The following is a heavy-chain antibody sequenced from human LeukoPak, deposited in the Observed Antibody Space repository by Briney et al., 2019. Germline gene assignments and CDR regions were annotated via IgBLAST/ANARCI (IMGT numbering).Heavy chain of an antibody. CDR3: ARVGCSGGSCRVFDY. Sequence: GGSLRLSCAASGFTVSSNYMSWVHQAPGKGLEWVSVSYSGGSTYYADSVKGRFTISRDNSKNTLYLQMNSLRAEDTGVYYCARVGCSGGSCRVFDYWGQGTLVTVSS. J-gene: IGHJ4*02. CDR1: GFTVSSNY. V-gene: IGHV3-53*01. CDR2: SYSGGST. D-gene: IGHD2-15*01.